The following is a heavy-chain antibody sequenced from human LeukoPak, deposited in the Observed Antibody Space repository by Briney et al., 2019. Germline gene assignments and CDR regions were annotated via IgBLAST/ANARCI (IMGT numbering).Heavy chain of an antibody. CDR2: ISWSGGNT. J-gene: IGHJ1*01. D-gene: IGHD3-10*01. CDR1: GFTFDDFG. Sequence: GGSLRLSCTASGFTFDDFGLSWVRQAPGKGLEWVSGISWSGGNTRYVDSVKGRFTISRDNAKNSLYLQMNSLRAEDTALYYCVRGITMFQHWGQGTLVTVSS. CDR3: VRGITMFQH. V-gene: IGHV3-20*04.